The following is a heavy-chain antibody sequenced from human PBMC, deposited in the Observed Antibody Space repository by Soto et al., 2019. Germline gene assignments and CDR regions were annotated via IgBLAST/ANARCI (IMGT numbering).Heavy chain of an antibody. CDR3: ARGVEREGRLVPKEYYMDV. Sequence: SETLSLTCTVSGGSISSYYWSWIRQPPGKGLEWIGYIYYSGSTNYDPSLKSRVTISVDTSKNQFSLKLSSVTAADTAVYYCARGVEREGRLVPKEYYMDVWGKGTTVTVSS. CDR1: GGSISSYY. D-gene: IGHD3-10*01. V-gene: IGHV4-59*01. J-gene: IGHJ6*03. CDR2: IYYSGST.